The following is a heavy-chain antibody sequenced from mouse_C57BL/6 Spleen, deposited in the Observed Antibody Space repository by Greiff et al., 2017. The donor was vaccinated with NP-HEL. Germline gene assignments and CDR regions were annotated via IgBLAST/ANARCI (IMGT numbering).Heavy chain of an antibody. J-gene: IGHJ4*01. CDR2: INPNNGGT. Sequence: EVQLQQSGPELVKPGASVKISCKASGYTFTDYYMNWVKQSHGKSLEWIGDINPNNGGTSYNQKFKGKATLTVDKSSSTAYMELRSLTSEDSAVYYCARVQLRLRKDAMDYWGQGTSVTVSS. V-gene: IGHV1-26*01. CDR3: ARVQLRLRKDAMDY. D-gene: IGHD3-2*02. CDR1: GYTFTDYY.